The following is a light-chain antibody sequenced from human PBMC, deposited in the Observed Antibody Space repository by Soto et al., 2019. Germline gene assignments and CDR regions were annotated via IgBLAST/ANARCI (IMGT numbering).Light chain of an antibody. CDR2: RDN. CDR3: TAWDGSLNGRV. Sequence: QSVLTQPPSASGTPGQRVTISCSGSSSDIGSNTVNWYQQLPGSAPKLLIYRDNQRPSGIPDRFSGSKSGTSASLDISGLQSEDEADYYCTAWDGSLNGRVFGVGTKVTVL. CDR1: SSDIGSNT. V-gene: IGLV1-44*01. J-gene: IGLJ3*02.